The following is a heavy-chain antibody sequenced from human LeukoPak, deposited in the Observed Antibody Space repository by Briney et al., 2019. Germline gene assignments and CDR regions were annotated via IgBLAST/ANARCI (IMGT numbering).Heavy chain of an antibody. V-gene: IGHV3-30-3*01. CDR3: ARENSGLDY. CDR2: ISYDGSNK. D-gene: IGHD5/OR15-5a*01. Sequence: GRSLRLSCAASGFTFSSYAMHWVRQAPGKGLEWVAVISYDGSNKYYADSVKGRSTISRDNSKNTLYLQMNSLRAEDTAVYYCARENSGLDYWGQGTLVTVSS. J-gene: IGHJ4*02. CDR1: GFTFSSYA.